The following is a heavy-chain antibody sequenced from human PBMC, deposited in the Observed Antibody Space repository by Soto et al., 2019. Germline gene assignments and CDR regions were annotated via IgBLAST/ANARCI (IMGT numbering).Heavy chain of an antibody. V-gene: IGHV4-39*01. J-gene: IGHJ4*02. CDR1: GGSISTSNYY. D-gene: IGHD2-2*01. CDR2: INYSGRT. CDR3: AKYQGGTMFDY. Sequence: QLRLQESGPGLVKPSETLSLTCTVSGGSISTSNYYWGCIRQPPGMGLEWIGSINYSGRTYYNPSLKSRVTISVDKSKSQFSLKLSSVTAADTAVYYCAKYQGGTMFDYWGQGTLVTVSS.